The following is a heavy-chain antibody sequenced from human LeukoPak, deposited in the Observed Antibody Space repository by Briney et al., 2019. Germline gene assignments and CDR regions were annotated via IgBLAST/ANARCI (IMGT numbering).Heavy chain of an antibody. V-gene: IGHV4-39*07. CDR1: GGSISSSSYY. D-gene: IGHD3-10*01. J-gene: IGHJ5*02. Sequence: SETLSLTCTVSGGSISSSSYYWGWIRQPPGKGLEGIGSIYYSGSTYYNPSLKSRVTISVDTSKNQFSLKLSSVTAADTAVYYCADTYYYGSGSYYPFDPWGQGTLVTVSS. CDR3: ADTYYYGSGSYYPFDP. CDR2: IYYSGST.